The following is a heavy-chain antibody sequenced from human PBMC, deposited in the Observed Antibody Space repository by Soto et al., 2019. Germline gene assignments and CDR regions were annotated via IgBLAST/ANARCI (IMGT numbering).Heavy chain of an antibody. V-gene: IGHV4-34*01. Sequence: PSETLSLTCAVYGGSFSCYYWSWIRQPPGKGLEWIGEINHSGSTNYNPSLKSRVTISVDTSKNQFSLKLSSVTAADTAVYYCASRQLRYFDWLLSPFDYWGQGTLVTVSS. CDR3: ASRQLRYFDWLLSPFDY. CDR2: INHSGST. J-gene: IGHJ4*02. D-gene: IGHD3-9*01. CDR1: GGSFSCYY.